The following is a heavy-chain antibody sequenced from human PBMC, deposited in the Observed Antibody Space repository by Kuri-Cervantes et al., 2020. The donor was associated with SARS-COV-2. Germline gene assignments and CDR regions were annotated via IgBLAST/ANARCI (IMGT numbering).Heavy chain of an antibody. CDR1: GGTFSSYA. V-gene: IGHV1-8*02. CDR2: MNPNSGNT. Sequence: ASVKVSCKASGGTFSSYAVTWVRQAPGRGLEWMGWMNPNSGNTGYAQKFQGRVTMTRNTSVSTAYMELSSLRSEDTAVYYCARGDPGGYLPSVVYWGQGTLVTVSS. CDR3: ARGDPGGYLPSVVY. D-gene: IGHD1-26*01. J-gene: IGHJ4*02.